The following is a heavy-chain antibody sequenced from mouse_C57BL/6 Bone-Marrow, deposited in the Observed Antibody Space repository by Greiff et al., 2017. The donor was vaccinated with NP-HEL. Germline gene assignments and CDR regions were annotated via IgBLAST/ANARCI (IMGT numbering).Heavy chain of an antibody. CDR2: IWGDGST. J-gene: IGHJ1*03. CDR1: GFSLTSYG. V-gene: IGHV2-3*01. Sequence: VQLQQSGPGLVAPSQSLSITCTVSGFSLTSYGVSWVRQPPGKGLELLGVIWGDGSTNYHSALIFRLSISKDNAKSQVFLKLNSLQTEDTATYYWAKMEVDVFYWYFDVWGTGTTVTVSS. CDR3: AKMEVDVFYWYFDV.